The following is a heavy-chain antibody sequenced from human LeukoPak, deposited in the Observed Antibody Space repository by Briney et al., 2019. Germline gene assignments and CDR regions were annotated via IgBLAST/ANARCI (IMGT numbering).Heavy chain of an antibody. V-gene: IGHV3-7*01. J-gene: IGHJ3*02. CDR3: ARDYGLNCRSTSCAGAFDI. CDR1: GFTISGYW. CDR2: IKQEQYGSEE. D-gene: IGHD2-2*01. Sequence: GGSLRLSCAASGFTISGYWTSWVRQAPGKGLEWVANIKQEQYGSEEYYVESLKGRFSIFRDNARNSLYLQMNSLRAEDTAVYYCARDYGLNCRSTSCAGAFDIWGQGTMVTVSS.